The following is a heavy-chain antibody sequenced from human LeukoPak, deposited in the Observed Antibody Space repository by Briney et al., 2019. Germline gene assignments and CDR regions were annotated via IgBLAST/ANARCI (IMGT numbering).Heavy chain of an antibody. CDR2: IRSKRNNYAT. D-gene: IGHD6-13*01. CDR3: SRLEDSSPVEVALDI. Sequence: GGSLRLSCAASGFTSSGSVMHWVRQAAGKGLEWVGRIRSKRNNYATAYSASVKGRFTISRDDSKNTVYLHMDSLKTEDTALYYCSRLEDSSPVEVALDIWGQGTVVTVSS. V-gene: IGHV3-73*01. CDR1: GFTSSGSV. J-gene: IGHJ3*02.